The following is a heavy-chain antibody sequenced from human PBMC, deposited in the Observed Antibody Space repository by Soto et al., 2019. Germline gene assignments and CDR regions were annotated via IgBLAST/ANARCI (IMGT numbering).Heavy chain of an antibody. CDR2: ISSLNHYN. J-gene: IGHJ4*02. Sequence: QEQLVESGGGLVKPGGSLRLSCAASGFNFNDYYMSWIRQAPGKGLEYIAYISSLNHYNNYADSVKGRFTISIDNAKNSLQLQMSSLRSEDTAVYYCARLVSRRYVDSWGRGTLVTVSS. CDR3: ARLVSRRYVDS. D-gene: IGHD3-9*01. V-gene: IGHV3-11*06. CDR1: GFNFNDYY.